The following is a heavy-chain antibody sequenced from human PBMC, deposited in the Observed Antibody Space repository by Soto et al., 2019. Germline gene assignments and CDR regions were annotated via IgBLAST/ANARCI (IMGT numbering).Heavy chain of an antibody. CDR3: ARDTIIAARSYYYYGMDV. Sequence: SETLSLTCTVSGGSISSGDYYWSWIRQPPGKGLEWIGYIYYSGSTYYNPSLKSRVTISVDTSKNQFSLKLSSVTAADTAVYYCARDTIIAARSYYYYGMDVWGQGTTVTVSS. V-gene: IGHV4-30-4*01. D-gene: IGHD6-6*01. J-gene: IGHJ6*02. CDR2: IYYSGST. CDR1: GGSISSGDYY.